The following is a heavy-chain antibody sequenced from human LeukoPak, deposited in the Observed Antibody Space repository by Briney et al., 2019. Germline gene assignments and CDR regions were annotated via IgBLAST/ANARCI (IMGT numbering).Heavy chain of an antibody. CDR1: GGSFSGYY. D-gene: IGHD1-26*01. Sequence: SETLSLTCAVYGGSFSGYYWSWIRQPPGKGLEWIGEINHSGSTNYNPSLKSRVTISEDTSKNQFSLKLSSVTAADTAVYYCARGGIVGATTGSDYWGQGTLVTVSS. J-gene: IGHJ4*02. CDR3: ARGGIVGATTGSDY. V-gene: IGHV4-34*01. CDR2: INHSGST.